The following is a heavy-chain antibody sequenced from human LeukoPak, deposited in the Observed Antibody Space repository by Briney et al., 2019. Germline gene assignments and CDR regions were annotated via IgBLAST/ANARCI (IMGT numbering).Heavy chain of an antibody. CDR1: GGSINSKNYY. V-gene: IGHV4-39*07. D-gene: IGHD3-10*01. J-gene: IGHJ4*02. Sequence: PSETLSLTCSVSGGSINSKNYYWGWIRQSPGKGLEWIGTVYYSGTTHYNPSLNGRVSISIDTSKNQFSLRLTSVTAADTAVYYCARTAELLWFGESRHLLDYWGQGTLVTVSS. CDR2: VYYSGTT. CDR3: ARTAELLWFGESRHLLDY.